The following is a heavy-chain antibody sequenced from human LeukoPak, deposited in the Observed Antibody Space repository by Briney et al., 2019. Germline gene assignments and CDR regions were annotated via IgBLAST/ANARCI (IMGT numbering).Heavy chain of an antibody. CDR3: ARLMGANTVARLDC. Sequence: QPGRSLRLSCAASGFTFSSNDMHWVRQAPGKGLEWVALIWYDGSSEYYADSVMGRFTISRDNSKNTLYLEMSSLRPEDTAIYYCARLMGANTVARLDCWGQGTLVTVSP. CDR1: GFTFSSND. J-gene: IGHJ4*02. D-gene: IGHD5-12*01. V-gene: IGHV3-33*08. CDR2: IWYDGSSE.